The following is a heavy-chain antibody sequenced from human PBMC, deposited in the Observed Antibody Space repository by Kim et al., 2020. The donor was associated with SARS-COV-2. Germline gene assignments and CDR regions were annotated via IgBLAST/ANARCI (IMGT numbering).Heavy chain of an antibody. CDR3: ARDIRGGAFDI. D-gene: IGHD3-16*01. V-gene: IGHV3-11*01. Sequence: VGSLRLSCAASGFTFSDYYMSWIRQAPGKGLEWVSYITSSDITIYYADRFTISRDNAKNSLYLQMNSLRAEDTDVYYCARDIRGGAFDIWGQGTMVTVSS. CDR2: ITSSDITI. J-gene: IGHJ3*02. CDR1: GFTFSDYY.